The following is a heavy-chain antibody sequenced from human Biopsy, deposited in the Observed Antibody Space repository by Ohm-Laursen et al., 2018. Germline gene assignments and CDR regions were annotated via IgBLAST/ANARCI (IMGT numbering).Heavy chain of an antibody. CDR3: ASVVLGPTNDAFDL. CDR1: GDSVTKYH. D-gene: IGHD3-22*01. Sequence: TLSLTCTVSGDSVTKYHWSWIRQPAGKGLEWIGRIYPGGSTNYNPSLKSRVTMSVDTSKKQLSLRLRSVTAADTAMYYCASVVLGPTNDAFDLWGQGTMVVVSS. CDR2: IYPGGST. V-gene: IGHV4-4*07. J-gene: IGHJ3*01.